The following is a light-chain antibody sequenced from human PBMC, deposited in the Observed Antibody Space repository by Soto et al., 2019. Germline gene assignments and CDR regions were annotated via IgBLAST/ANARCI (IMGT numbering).Light chain of an antibody. CDR1: QSVSSY. CDR3: QQYNNWPRT. Sequence: EIVLTQSPATLSLSPGERATLSCRASQSVSSYLAWYQQKPGQAPRLLIYGASTRATGIPARFSGSVSGTEFTLPISSLQSEDFAVYYCQQYNNWPRTFGQGTKVDIK. V-gene: IGKV3-15*01. CDR2: GAS. J-gene: IGKJ1*01.